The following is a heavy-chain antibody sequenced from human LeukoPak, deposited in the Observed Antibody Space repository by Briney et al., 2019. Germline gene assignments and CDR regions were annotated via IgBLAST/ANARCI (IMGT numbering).Heavy chain of an antibody. CDR3: TAWEKLERLDY. D-gene: IGHD1-1*01. V-gene: IGHV3-73*01. J-gene: IGHJ4*02. Sequence: PGGSLRLSCAASRSTFSDSSIHWVRQASGKWLEWVGRIRSKANTYATTYAASVKGRFTISRDDSKNTAYLQMNSLKTEDTAVYYCTAWEKLERLDYWGQGNLVTVSS. CDR2: IRSKANTYAT. CDR1: RSTFSDSS.